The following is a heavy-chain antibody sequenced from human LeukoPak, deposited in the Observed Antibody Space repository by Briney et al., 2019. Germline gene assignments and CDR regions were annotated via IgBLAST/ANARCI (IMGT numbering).Heavy chain of an antibody. CDR3: ARDRDYDTSSAFGI. CDR2: ISKDGSNE. CDR1: EFTFSSYA. D-gene: IGHD3-22*01. Sequence: PGRSLRLSCGASEFTFSSYAMHWVRQAPGKGLEWVAVISKDGSNEYYSDSVKGRFTISRDNSKNTLYLQMNSLRVEDTAVFYCARDRDYDTSSAFGIWGQGTLVTVSS. V-gene: IGHV3-30-3*01. J-gene: IGHJ3*02.